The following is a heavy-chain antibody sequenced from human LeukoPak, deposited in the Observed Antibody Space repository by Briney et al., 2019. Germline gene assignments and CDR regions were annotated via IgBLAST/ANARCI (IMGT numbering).Heavy chain of an antibody. V-gene: IGHV3-9*01. CDR1: GFTFDDYA. D-gene: IGHD3-9*01. J-gene: IGHJ4*02. CDR2: ISWNSGSI. CDR3: AKDNRLAPYYFDY. Sequence: GRSLRLSCAASGFTFDDYAMHWVRQAPGKGLEWVSGISWNSGSIGYADSVKGRFTISRDNAKNSLYLQMNSLRAEDTALYYCAKDNRLAPYYFDYWGQRTLVTVSS.